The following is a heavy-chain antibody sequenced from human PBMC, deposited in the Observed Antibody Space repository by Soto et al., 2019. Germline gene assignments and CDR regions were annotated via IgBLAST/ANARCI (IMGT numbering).Heavy chain of an antibody. Sequence: QITLKESGPTLVKPTQTLTLTCTFSGFSLTTSGVGVGWIRQPPGKALEWLALIYWDDDKRYSPSLKSRLTIDKAXSKNQVVLTMTNMDPVDTATYYCAHVPLPGLFATYWGQGTLVTVSS. CDR1: GFSLTTSGVG. CDR3: AHVPLPGLFATY. D-gene: IGHD3-22*01. V-gene: IGHV2-5*02. CDR2: IYWDDDK. J-gene: IGHJ4*02.